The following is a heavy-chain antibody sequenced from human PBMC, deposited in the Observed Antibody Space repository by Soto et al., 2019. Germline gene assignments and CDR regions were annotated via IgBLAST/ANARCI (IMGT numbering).Heavy chain of an antibody. CDR2: INHSGST. CDR3: ARRPVMVRGVNGA. Sequence: SETLSLTCAVYGGSFSGYYWSWIRQPPGKGLEWIGEINHSGSTNYNPSLKSRVTISVDTSKNQFSLKLSSVTAADTAVYYCARRPVMVRGVNGAWGQGTLVTVSS. J-gene: IGHJ5*02. V-gene: IGHV4-34*01. D-gene: IGHD3-10*01. CDR1: GGSFSGYY.